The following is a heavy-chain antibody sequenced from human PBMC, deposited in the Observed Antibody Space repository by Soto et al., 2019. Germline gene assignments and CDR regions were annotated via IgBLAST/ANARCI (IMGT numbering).Heavy chain of an antibody. J-gene: IGHJ4*02. V-gene: IGHV3-48*02. CDR2: ISSSSTTI. D-gene: IGHD2-15*01. CDR1: GFMFGAYS. Sequence: PGGSLRLSCAGSGFMFGAYSMNWVRQAPGKGLEWVSFISSSSTTIHYAESVKGRFTISRDNARNSLYLQMNSLRDEDTAVYYCARLTPYFFDYWGQGTLVTVSS. CDR3: ARLTPYFFDY.